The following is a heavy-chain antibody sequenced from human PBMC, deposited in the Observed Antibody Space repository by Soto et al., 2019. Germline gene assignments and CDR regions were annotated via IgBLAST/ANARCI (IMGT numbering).Heavy chain of an antibody. CDR1: GFTLSSYW. J-gene: IGHJ4*02. V-gene: IGHV3-7*03. CDR2: TRQDGGQS. D-gene: IGHD1-1*01. Sequence: GGSLRLSCEASGFTLSSYWMSWIRQAPGKGLEWVANTRQDGGQSYLVDSVQGRFTISRDNAKNSVYLQMNSLRAEDTAMYYCAGGRERHSIFDYWGQGTLVTVS. CDR3: AGGRERHSIFDY.